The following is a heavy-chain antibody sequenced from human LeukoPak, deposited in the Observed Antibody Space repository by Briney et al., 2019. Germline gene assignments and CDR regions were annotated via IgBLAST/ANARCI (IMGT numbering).Heavy chain of an antibody. CDR2: IYPGDSDT. CDR3: ARHLSSSGVEGQNWFDP. D-gene: IGHD6-6*01. Sequence: GESLKISCKGSGYSFTSYWIGWVRQVPGKGLEWMGIIYPGDSDTRYSPSFQGQVTISADKSISTAYLQWSSLKASDTAMYYCARHLSSSGVEGQNWFDPWGQGTLVTVSS. J-gene: IGHJ5*02. V-gene: IGHV5-51*01. CDR1: GYSFTSYW.